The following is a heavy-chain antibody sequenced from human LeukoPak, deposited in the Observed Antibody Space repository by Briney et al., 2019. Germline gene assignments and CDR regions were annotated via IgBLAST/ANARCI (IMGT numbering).Heavy chain of an antibody. J-gene: IGHJ4*02. Sequence: GGSLRLSCAASGFTLSNYAMNWVRQAPGRGLEWVSAISGSGGSTYYADSVKGRFTISRDNSKNTLYLQMNSLRAEDTAVYYCAKDLAGSGSYSFDYWGQGTLVTVSS. CDR1: GFTLSNYA. D-gene: IGHD1-26*01. CDR2: ISGSGGST. CDR3: AKDLAGSGSYSFDY. V-gene: IGHV3-23*01.